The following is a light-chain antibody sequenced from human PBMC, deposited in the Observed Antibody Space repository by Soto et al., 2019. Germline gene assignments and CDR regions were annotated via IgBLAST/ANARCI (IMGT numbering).Light chain of an antibody. Sequence: DILMTLSRSFLSASVGDRVTITCRASQTISNYLNWYQQKPGKAPNLLIYAASSLQSGVPSRFSGSGSGTDFTLTISSLQPEDFATYYCQQHDDLPFTFGGGTKVDIK. CDR3: QQHDDLPFT. J-gene: IGKJ4*01. CDR1: QTISNY. CDR2: AAS. V-gene: IGKV1-39*01.